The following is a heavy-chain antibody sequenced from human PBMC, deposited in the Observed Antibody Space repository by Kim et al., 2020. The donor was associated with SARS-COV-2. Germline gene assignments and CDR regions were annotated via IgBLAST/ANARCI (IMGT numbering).Heavy chain of an antibody. CDR3: ARDTTVTTNDAFDI. D-gene: IGHD4-17*01. Sequence: SETLSLTCTVSGGSISSGDYYWSWIRQPPGKGLEWIVYIYYSGSTYYNPSLKSRVTISVDTSKNQFSLKLSSVTAADTAVYYCARDTTVTTNDAFDIWGQGTMVTVSS. CDR2: IYYSGST. V-gene: IGHV4-30-4*01. J-gene: IGHJ3*02. CDR1: GGSISSGDYY.